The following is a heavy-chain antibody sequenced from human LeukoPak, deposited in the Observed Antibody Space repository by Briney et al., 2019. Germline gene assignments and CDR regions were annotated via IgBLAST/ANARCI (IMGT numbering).Heavy chain of an antibody. CDR2: IIPIFGTA. Sequence: ASVKVSCKSSGGTFSRYAIIWVRQAPGQGLEWMGGIIPIFGTANYAQKFQGRVTITADESTSTAYMEVSSLRSEDTAVYYCARAYSGYDFFDYWGQGILVTVSS. V-gene: IGHV1-69*13. CDR1: GGTFSRYA. D-gene: IGHD5-12*01. J-gene: IGHJ4*02. CDR3: ARAYSGYDFFDY.